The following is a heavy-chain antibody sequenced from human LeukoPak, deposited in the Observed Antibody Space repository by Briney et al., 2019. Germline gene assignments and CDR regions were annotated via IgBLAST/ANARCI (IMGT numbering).Heavy chain of an antibody. CDR2: ISGSGGST. D-gene: IGHD1-26*01. V-gene: IGHV3-23*01. CDR3: AKGETHYYYYGMGV. CDR1: GFTFSSYA. J-gene: IGHJ6*02. Sequence: GGSLRLSCAASGFTFSSYAMSWVRQAPGKGLEWVSAISGSGGSTYYADSVKGRFTISRDNSKNTLYLQMNSLRAEDTAVYYCAKGETHYYYYGMGVWGQGTTVTVSS.